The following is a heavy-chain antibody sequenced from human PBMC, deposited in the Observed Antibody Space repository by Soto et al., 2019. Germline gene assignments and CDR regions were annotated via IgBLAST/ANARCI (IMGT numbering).Heavy chain of an antibody. V-gene: IGHV3-23*01. D-gene: IGHD3-22*01. CDR1: GFTFSSCA. J-gene: IGHJ4*02. CDR3: ASIVVVKNDY. Sequence: GGYLRLSYAASGFTFSSCAMSGVRQALGKGLGWVSVISGSGGSTYYADPVKGRFTISXXXXKXTXYXQMNGVRAQDTAVYYCASIVVVKNDYWGQGT. CDR2: ISGSGGST.